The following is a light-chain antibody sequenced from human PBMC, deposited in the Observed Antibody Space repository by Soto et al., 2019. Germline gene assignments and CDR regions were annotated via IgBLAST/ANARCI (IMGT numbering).Light chain of an antibody. V-gene: IGLV2-14*01. CDR1: SSDFGGYNY. J-gene: IGLJ2*01. Sequence: QSALTQPASVSGSPGQSITISCTGTSSDFGGYNYVSWYQQHPGKAPKLMIYDVSNRPSGVSNRFSGSKSGNTASLTISGLQAEDEADYYCSSYTSSSTLLFGGGTNVTVL. CDR2: DVS. CDR3: SSYTSSSTLL.